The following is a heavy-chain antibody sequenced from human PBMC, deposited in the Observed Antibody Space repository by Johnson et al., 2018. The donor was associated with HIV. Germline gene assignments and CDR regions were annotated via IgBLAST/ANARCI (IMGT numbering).Heavy chain of an antibody. CDR2: ISSNGGST. Sequence: VQVVESGGGLVQPGGSLRLSCAASGFTFSSYAMHWVRQAPGKGLEYVSGISSNGGSTYYAKSVKGRFTISRENSKNTLYLQMGSLRVEDMAVYYCARLRGAFDIWGQGTMVTVSS. CDR1: GFTFSSYA. V-gene: IGHV3-64*01. CDR3: ARLRGAFDI. D-gene: IGHD3-10*01. J-gene: IGHJ3*02.